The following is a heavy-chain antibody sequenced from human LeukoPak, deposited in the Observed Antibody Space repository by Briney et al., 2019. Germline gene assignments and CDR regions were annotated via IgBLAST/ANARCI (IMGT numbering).Heavy chain of an antibody. D-gene: IGHD3-22*01. J-gene: IGHJ4*02. CDR1: GYTFTNYG. CDR3: ARDKNHYDTRGDF. Sequence: ASVTVSCKASGYTFTNYGITWVRQAPGQGLEWMGWISAYNGNTNYAQKFQGRVTMSTDASTSTAYLDVTSLRSDDTAVYYCARDKNHYDTRGDFWGQGTLVTVSS. V-gene: IGHV1-18*01. CDR2: ISAYNGNT.